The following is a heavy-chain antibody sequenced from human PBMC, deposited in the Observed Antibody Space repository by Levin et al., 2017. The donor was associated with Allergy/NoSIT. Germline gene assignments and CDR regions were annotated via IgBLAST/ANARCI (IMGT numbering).Heavy chain of an antibody. CDR1: GFTFSDYY. CDR3: ARPYRADDAFDS. J-gene: IGHJ3*02. CDR2: ISSSSSYT. Sequence: HGESLKISCAASGFTFSDYYMSWIRQAPGKGLEWVSYISSSSSYTNYADSVKGRFTISRDNAKNSLYLQMNSLRAEDTAVYYCARPYRADDAFDSWGQGTMVTVSS. V-gene: IGHV3-11*03. D-gene: IGHD1-14*01.